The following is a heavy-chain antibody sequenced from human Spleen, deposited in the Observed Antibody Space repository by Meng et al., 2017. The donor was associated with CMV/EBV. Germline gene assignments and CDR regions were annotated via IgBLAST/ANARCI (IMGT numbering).Heavy chain of an antibody. J-gene: IGHJ5*02. CDR1: GYTFTGYY. D-gene: IGHD2-2*01. CDR3: ARDKRVVPAARQGFDP. V-gene: IGHV1-18*04. Sequence: GYTFTGYYMNWVRQAPGQGLEWMGWISAYNGNTNYAQKLQGRVTMTTDTSTSTAYMELRSLRSDDTAVYYCARDKRVVPAARQGFDPWGQGTLVTVSS. CDR2: ISAYNGNT.